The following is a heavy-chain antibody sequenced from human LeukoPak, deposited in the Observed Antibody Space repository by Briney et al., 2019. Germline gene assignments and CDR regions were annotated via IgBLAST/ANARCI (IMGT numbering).Heavy chain of an antibody. CDR3: TTGRSDISTGYPY. V-gene: IGHV3-15*07. D-gene: IGHD3-9*01. J-gene: IGHJ4*02. CDR2: IKSKSDGGTT. Sequence: PGGSLRLSCAASGFTFSNAWMNWVRQAPGKGLEWVGRIKSKSDGGTTDYAAPVKGRFSISRDDSKNTLYLQMNSLKTEDTAEYYCTTGRSDISTGYPYWGQGTLVTVSS. CDR1: GFTFSNAW.